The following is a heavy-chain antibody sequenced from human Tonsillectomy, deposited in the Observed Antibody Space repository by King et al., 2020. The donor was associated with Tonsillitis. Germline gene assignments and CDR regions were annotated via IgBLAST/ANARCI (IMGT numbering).Heavy chain of an antibody. D-gene: IGHD4-17*01. J-gene: IGHJ4*02. CDR3: ARGTTTVTPLYYFDY. V-gene: IGHV3-21*01. CDR1: GFTFSSYN. CDR2: ISSSSTYI. Sequence: VQLVESGGGLVNPGGCLRLSCAASGFTFSSYNMNWVRQAPGKGLEWVSSISSSSTYINYADSMKGRFTISRDNAKNSLYLQMNSLRAEDTAVYYCARGTTTVTPLYYFDYWGQGTLVTVSS.